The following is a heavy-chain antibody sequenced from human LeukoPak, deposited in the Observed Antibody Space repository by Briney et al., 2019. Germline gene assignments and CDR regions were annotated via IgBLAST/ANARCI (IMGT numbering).Heavy chain of an antibody. V-gene: IGHV4-61*01. CDR3: VRGGDAFDI. J-gene: IGHJ3*02. Sequence: SETLSLTCTVSGGSFSSGSYYWSWIRQPPGKGLEWIGYIYYSGSTNYNPSLKSRVTISVDTSKNQFSLKLSSVTAADTAVYYCVRGGDAFDIWGQGTMVTVSS. CDR1: GGSFSSGSYY. CDR2: IYYSGST. D-gene: IGHD3-10*01.